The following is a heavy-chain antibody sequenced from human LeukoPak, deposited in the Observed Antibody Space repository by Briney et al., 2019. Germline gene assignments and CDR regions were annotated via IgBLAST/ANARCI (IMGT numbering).Heavy chain of an antibody. CDR3: ARYSSSWYGNWFDP. CDR1: GYTFTSYG. J-gene: IGHJ5*02. CDR2: ISAYNGNT. Sequence: ASVKVSCKASGYTFTSYGISWVRRARGQGLEWMGWISAYNGNTNYAQKLQGRVTMTTDTSTSTAYMELRSLRSDDTAVYYCARYSSSWYGNWFDPWGQGTLVTVSS. V-gene: IGHV1-18*01. D-gene: IGHD6-13*01.